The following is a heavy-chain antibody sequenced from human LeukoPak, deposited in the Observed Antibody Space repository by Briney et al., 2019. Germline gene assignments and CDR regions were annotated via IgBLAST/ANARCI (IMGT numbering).Heavy chain of an antibody. CDR2: INSDGSST. D-gene: IGHD3-10*01. CDR1: GFTLNNYW. Sequence: GGSLILSCAASGFTLNNYWMHWVRQAPGKGLVWVSRINSDGSSTGYADSVKGRFTISRDSAKNTLYLQMKSLKFEDTAIYYCVREESTVRRGARLDYWGQGTLVTVSS. CDR3: VREESTVRRGARLDY. V-gene: IGHV3-74*01. J-gene: IGHJ4*02.